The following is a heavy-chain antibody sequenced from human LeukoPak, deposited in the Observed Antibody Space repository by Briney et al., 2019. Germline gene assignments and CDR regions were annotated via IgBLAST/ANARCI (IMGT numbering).Heavy chain of an antibody. J-gene: IGHJ5*02. CDR3: ARELFYDFWSGIDP. Sequence: SETLSLTCTVSGGSISSYYWSWIRQPPGKVLEWIGYIYYSGSTNYNPSLKSRVTISVDTSKKQFSLKLSSVTAADTAVYYCARELFYDFWSGIDPWGQGTLVTVSS. V-gene: IGHV4-59*12. CDR2: IYYSGST. D-gene: IGHD3-3*01. CDR1: GGSISSYY.